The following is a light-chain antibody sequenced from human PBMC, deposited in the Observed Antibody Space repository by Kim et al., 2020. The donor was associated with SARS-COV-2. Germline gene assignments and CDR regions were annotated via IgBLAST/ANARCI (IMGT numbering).Light chain of an antibody. Sequence: SYELTQPPSVSVSPGQTASITCSGDKLGDKYACWYQQKPGQSPVLVIYQDSKRPSGIPERFSGSNSGNTATLNISGTQAMDEADYYCQAWDSSMVVFGGGTKLSVL. CDR1: KLGDKY. V-gene: IGLV3-1*01. CDR3: QAWDSSMVV. CDR2: QDS. J-gene: IGLJ2*01.